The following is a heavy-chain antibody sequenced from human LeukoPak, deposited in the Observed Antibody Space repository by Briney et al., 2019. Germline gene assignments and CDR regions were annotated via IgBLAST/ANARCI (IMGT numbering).Heavy chain of an antibody. V-gene: IGHV4-31*03. Sequence: SQTLSLTCTVSGGSISSGGYYWSWIRQHPGKGLEWIGYIYYSGSTYYNPSLKSRVTTSVDTSKNQFSLKLSSVTAADTAVYYCARDLRGYDFWSGYTIWGQGTLVTVSS. CDR1: GGSISSGGYY. CDR3: ARDLRGYDFWSGYTI. CDR2: IYYSGST. D-gene: IGHD3-3*01. J-gene: IGHJ4*02.